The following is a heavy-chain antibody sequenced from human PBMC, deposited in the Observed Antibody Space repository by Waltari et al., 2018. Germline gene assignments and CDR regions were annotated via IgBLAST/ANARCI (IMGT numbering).Heavy chain of an antibody. CDR3: ARKGGRGYPYGPFYYDY. CDR2: INIDGGYI. CDR1: GFSFGDYW. D-gene: IGHD5-18*01. J-gene: IGHJ4*02. V-gene: IGHV3-74*01. Sequence: EVQRAESGGGLVQPGGSLRLSRAASGFSFGDYWVRWVRQAPGKGLEWVSRINIDGGYISYTDSVKGRFTISRDNAKNTVFLQLNSVRAEDTAVYYCARKGGRGYPYGPFYYDYWGQGTLVTVSS.